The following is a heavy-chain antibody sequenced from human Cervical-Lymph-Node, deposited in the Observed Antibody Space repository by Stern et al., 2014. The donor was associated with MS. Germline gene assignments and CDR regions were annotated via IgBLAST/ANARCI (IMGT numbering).Heavy chain of an antibody. CDR2: ISHDGSNK. CDR1: GSTFSKSA. J-gene: IGHJ6*02. V-gene: IGHV3-30*09. Sequence: VQLVESGGGVVPPGRSLRLSCADSGSTFSKSAMHWVRQAPGKGLEWGAVISHDGSNKQYGDSVKGRLAISRDNSRNTLSLEIYSLRAEDTAVYYCVRTESFYYYDGMDVWGHGTTVIVSS. CDR3: VRTESFYYYDGMDV.